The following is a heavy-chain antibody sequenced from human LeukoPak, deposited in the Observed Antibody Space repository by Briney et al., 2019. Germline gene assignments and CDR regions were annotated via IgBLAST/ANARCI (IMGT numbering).Heavy chain of an antibody. CDR2: IYYSGST. CDR1: GGSISSSSYY. J-gene: IGHJ3*02. V-gene: IGHV4-39*01. D-gene: IGHD2-2*01. CDR3: ARGVGSTTKGAFDI. Sequence: SETLSLTCTVSGGSISSSSYYWGWIRQPPGKELEWIGSIYYSGSTYYNPSLKSRVTISVDTSKNQFSLKLSSVTAADTAVYYCARGVGSTTKGAFDIWGQGTMVTVSS.